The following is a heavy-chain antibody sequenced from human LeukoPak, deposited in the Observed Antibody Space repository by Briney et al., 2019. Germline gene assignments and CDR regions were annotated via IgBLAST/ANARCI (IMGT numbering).Heavy chain of an antibody. V-gene: IGHV1-69*13. Sequence: SVKVSCKASGGTFSSYAISWVRQAPGQGLEWMGGIIPIFGTANYAQKFQGRVTITADESTSTAYMELSSLRSEDTAVYYCASKRYYYGSGSYFVWGQGTLVTVSS. D-gene: IGHD3-10*01. CDR3: ASKRYYYGSGSYFV. CDR1: GGTFSSYA. CDR2: IIPIFGTA. J-gene: IGHJ4*02.